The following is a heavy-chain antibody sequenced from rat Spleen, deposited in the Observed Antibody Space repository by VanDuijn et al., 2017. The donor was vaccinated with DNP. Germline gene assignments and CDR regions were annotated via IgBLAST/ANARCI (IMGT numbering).Heavy chain of an antibody. V-gene: IGHV2-17*01. CDR1: GFSLTSDG. CDR3: ARDYSDGSYYYAFDY. Sequence: VQLKESGPGLVQPSQTLSLTCTVSGFSLTSDGVHWIRQPPGKGLEWMGIIYHDGGTDWNSAFKSRLTISRDTSKSQVFLKINSLQTDDTAMYYCARDYSDGSYYYAFDYWGQGVMVTVSS. D-gene: IGHD1-12*02. CDR2: IYHDGGT. J-gene: IGHJ2*01.